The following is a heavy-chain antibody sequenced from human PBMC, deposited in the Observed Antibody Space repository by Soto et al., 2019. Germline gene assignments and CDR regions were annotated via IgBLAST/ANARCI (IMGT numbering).Heavy chain of an antibody. V-gene: IGHV4-59*01. J-gene: IGHJ6*02. D-gene: IGHD3-3*01. CDR2: IYYSGST. CDR3: ARDSGRMYYDTWSGYDYGMDV. Sequence: SETLSLTCTVSGGSISSYYWSWIRQPPGKGLEWIGYIYYSGSTNYNPSLKSRVTISVDTSKNQFSLKLSSVTAADTAMYYCARDSGRMYYDTWSGYDYGMDVWGQGTTVTVSS. CDR1: GGSISSYY.